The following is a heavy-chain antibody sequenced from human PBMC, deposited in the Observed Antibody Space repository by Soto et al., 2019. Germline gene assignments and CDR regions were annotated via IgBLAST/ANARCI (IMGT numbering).Heavy chain of an antibody. CDR2: INPNSGGT. CDR3: ARGYCSGGSCYPILGYYYYGMDV. D-gene: IGHD2-15*01. V-gene: IGHV1-2*04. CDR1: GYTFTGYY. J-gene: IGHJ6*02. Sequence: GASVRTSCKASGYTFTGYYMHGVRQAPGQGLEWMGWINPNSGGTNYAQKFQGWVTMTRDTSISTAYMELSRLRSDDTAVYYCARGYCSGGSCYPILGYYYYGMDVWGQGTTVTVSS.